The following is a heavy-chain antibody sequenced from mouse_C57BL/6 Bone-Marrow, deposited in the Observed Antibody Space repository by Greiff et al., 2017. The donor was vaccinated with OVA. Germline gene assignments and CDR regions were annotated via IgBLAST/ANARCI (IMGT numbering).Heavy chain of an antibody. Sequence: EVKLVESGGDLVKPGGSLKLSCAASGFTFSSYGMSWVRQTPDKRLEWVATISSGGSYTYYPDSVKGRFTISRDNAKNTLYLQMSSLKSEDTAMYYCARPPSNWGQGTTLTVSS. J-gene: IGHJ2*01. CDR1: GFTFSSYG. V-gene: IGHV5-6*01. CDR2: ISSGGSYT. CDR3: ARPPSN.